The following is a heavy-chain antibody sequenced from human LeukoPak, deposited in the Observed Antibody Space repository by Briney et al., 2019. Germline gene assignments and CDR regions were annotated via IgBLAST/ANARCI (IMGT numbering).Heavy chain of an antibody. CDR2: IIPIFGTA. CDR3: ASDTAMATFDY. V-gene: IGHV1-69*13. CDR1: GGTFSSYA. Sequence: ASVKVSCKASGGTFSSYAISWVRQAPGQGLEWMGGIIPIFGTADYAQKFQGRVTITADESTSTAYMELSSLRSEDTAVYYCASDTAMATFDYWGQGTLVTVSS. J-gene: IGHJ4*02. D-gene: IGHD5-18*01.